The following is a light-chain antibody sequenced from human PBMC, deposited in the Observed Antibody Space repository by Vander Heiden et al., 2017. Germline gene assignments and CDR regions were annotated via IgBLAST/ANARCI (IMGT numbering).Light chain of an antibody. CDR1: QTIGIS. CDR3: QQSYNIPPWT. V-gene: IGKV1-39*01. Sequence: DIQMTQSPSSLSASVGDRVTITCRASQTIGISLNWYQLKPGKAPRLLIYNASNLQSGVPSGFSGSGSGTEFTLTVSSLQPEDFATYYCQQSYNIPPWTFGQGTKVEIK. J-gene: IGKJ1*01. CDR2: NAS.